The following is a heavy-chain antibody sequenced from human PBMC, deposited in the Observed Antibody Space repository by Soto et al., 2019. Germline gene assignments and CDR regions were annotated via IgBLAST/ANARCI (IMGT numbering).Heavy chain of an antibody. D-gene: IGHD3-3*01. Sequence: GGSLRLSCAASGFTFSSYSMNWVRQAPGKGLEWVSSISSSSSYIYYADSVKGRFTISRDSAKNSLYLQMNSLRAEDTAVYYCASSGVGVVILTANWFDPWGQGTLVTVSS. V-gene: IGHV3-21*01. CDR3: ASSGVGVVILTANWFDP. CDR1: GFTFSSYS. CDR2: ISSSSSYI. J-gene: IGHJ5*02.